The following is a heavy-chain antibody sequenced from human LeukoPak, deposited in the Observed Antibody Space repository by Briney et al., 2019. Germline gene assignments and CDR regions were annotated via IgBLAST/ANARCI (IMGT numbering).Heavy chain of an antibody. D-gene: IGHD1-26*01. Sequence: GGSLRLSCVASGFTFDSYWMTWVRQVPGKGLEWVANIRQGGNENYYADSVEGRFTISRDNARDSLFLQMDSLRVEDTAVYYCARVGSWELQRVFDSWGQGTLVTVSS. CDR2: IRQGGNEN. J-gene: IGHJ4*02. CDR1: GFTFDSYW. CDR3: ARVGSWELQRVFDS. V-gene: IGHV3-7*01.